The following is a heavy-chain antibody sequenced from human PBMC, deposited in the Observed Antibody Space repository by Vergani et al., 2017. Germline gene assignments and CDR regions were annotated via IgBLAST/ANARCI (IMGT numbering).Heavy chain of an antibody. Sequence: QVQLQESGPGLVRPSQTLSLTCTVSGGSISSGSYYWSWFRQPAGKGLEWIGRFYTGGGTSYNPSLKSRVTISVDTSKNQFSLKLSSVTAADTAVYYCARGDCSSTSCFHMDVWGRGTTVTVSS. CDR3: ARGDCSSTSCFHMDV. V-gene: IGHV4-61*02. D-gene: IGHD2-2*01. CDR1: GGSISSGSYY. J-gene: IGHJ6*03. CDR2: FYTGGGT.